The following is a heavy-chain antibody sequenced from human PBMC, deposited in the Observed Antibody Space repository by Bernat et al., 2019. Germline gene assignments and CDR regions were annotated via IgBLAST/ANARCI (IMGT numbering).Heavy chain of an antibody. V-gene: IGHV4-39*01. D-gene: IGHD1-26*01. CDR3: ARLALGATDLGVFDY. CDR2: IYYSGST. Sequence: QLQLQESGPGLVKPSETLSLTCTVSGGSISSSSYYRGWIRQPPGKGLEWIGSIYYSGSTYYNPSLKSRVTISVDTSKNQFSLKLSSVTAADTAVYYCARLALGATDLGVFDYWGQGTLVTVSS. J-gene: IGHJ4*02. CDR1: GGSISSSSYY.